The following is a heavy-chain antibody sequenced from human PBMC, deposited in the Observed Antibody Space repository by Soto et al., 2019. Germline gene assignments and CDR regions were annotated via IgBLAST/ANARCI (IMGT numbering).Heavy chain of an antibody. J-gene: IGHJ5*02. CDR2: ISGSGGST. Sequence: GGSLRLSCAASGFTFSSYAMSWVRQAPGKGLEWVSAISGSGGSTYYADSVKGRFTISRDNSKNTLYLQMNSLRAEDTAVYYCAKSASDYGDYVLDWFDPWGQGALVTVSS. D-gene: IGHD4-17*01. V-gene: IGHV3-23*01. CDR3: AKSASDYGDYVLDWFDP. CDR1: GFTFSSYA.